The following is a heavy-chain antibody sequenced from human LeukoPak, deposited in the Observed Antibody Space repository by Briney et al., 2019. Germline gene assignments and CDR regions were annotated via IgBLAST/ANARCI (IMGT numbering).Heavy chain of an antibody. CDR3: ARAGALYYFDY. J-gene: IGHJ4*02. V-gene: IGHV3-7*01. CDR1: GFTFSSYW. Sequence: PGGSLRLSCAASGFTFSSYWMIWVRQAPGKGLEWVANIKQDGSEKYYVDSVKGRFTISRDNAKNSLYLQMNSLRAEDTAVYYCARAGALYYFDYWGKGTLVTVSS. CDR2: IKQDGSEK.